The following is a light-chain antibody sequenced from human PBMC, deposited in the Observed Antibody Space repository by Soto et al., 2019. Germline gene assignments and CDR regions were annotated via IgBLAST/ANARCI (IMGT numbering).Light chain of an antibody. CDR3: CSYAGSGAFAVI. J-gene: IGLJ2*01. V-gene: IGLV2-23*02. Sequence: QSALTQPASVSGSPGQSITISCTGTSSDVGSYNLVSWYQQQPGKAPKLMIYEVSERPSTVSNRFSGSKSDTTASLTISGLQAEDEADYYCCSYAGSGAFAVIFGGGTKLTVL. CDR2: EVS. CDR1: SSDVGSYNL.